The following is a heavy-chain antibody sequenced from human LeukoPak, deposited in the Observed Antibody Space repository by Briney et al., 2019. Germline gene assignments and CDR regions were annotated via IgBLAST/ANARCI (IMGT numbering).Heavy chain of an antibody. CDR2: IRGSGDRT. J-gene: IGHJ6*03. V-gene: IGHV3-23*01. CDR3: AKDSKIVGATFRSYHYMDV. D-gene: IGHD1-26*01. CDR1: GFTVSSNY. Sequence: GGSLRLSCAASGFTVSSNYMSWVRQAPGKGLEWVSAIRGSGDRTHYADSVKGRFTISRDNSKNTLYLQMNSLRAEDTAVYYCAKDSKIVGATFRSYHYMDVWGKGTAVTVSS.